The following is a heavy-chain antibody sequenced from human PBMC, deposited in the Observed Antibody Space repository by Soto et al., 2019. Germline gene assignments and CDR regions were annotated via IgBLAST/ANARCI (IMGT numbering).Heavy chain of an antibody. CDR3: ARDSGVSSSSPLDY. Sequence: EVQLVESGGGLVQPGGSLRLSCAASGFTFSYHAMHWVRQAPGKGLEYVSGISSNGHSSFYVDSVKDRFTISRDNSKNTLYLQMGGLRAEDMGVYYCARDSGVSSSSPLDYWGQGTLVTVSS. CDR1: GFTFSYHA. J-gene: IGHJ4*02. CDR2: ISSNGHSS. D-gene: IGHD6-6*01. V-gene: IGHV3-64*07.